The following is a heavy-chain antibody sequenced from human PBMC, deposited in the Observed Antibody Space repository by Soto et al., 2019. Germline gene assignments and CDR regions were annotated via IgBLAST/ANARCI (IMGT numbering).Heavy chain of an antibody. CDR1: GFLLSRYA. D-gene: IGHD3-22*01. V-gene: IGHV3-23*01. CDR3: AKVYDYDSSGYPNSGLDY. J-gene: IGHJ4*02. CDR2: ISGSGGST. Sequence: PGRWMRVSWSACGFLLSRYAMRWFKQASGKGLEWVSAISGSGGSTYYADSVKGRFTISRDNSKNTRYLQMNSLRAEDSAVYYCAKVYDYDSSGYPNSGLDYWGQGT.